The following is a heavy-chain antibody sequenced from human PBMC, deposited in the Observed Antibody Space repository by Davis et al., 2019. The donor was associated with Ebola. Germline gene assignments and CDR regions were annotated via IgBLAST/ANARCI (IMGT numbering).Heavy chain of an antibody. J-gene: IGHJ4*02. CDR1: GGSISSYY. CDR2: IYYSGST. V-gene: IGHV4-59*01. D-gene: IGHD1-1*01. Sequence: MPGGSLRLSCTVSGGSISSYYWSWIRQPSGKGLEWIGYIYYSGSTNYNPSLKSRVTISVDTSKNQFSLKLSSVTAADTAVYYCARVVHRVGVDYWGQGTLVTVSS. CDR3: ARVVHRVGVDY.